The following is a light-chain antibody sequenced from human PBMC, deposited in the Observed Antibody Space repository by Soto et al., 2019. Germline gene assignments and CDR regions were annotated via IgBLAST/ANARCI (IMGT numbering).Light chain of an antibody. Sequence: QSVLTQPPSASGTPGQRVTISCSGSSSNIGSNYVYWYQQLPGTAPKLLIYRNNQRPSGVPDRFSGSKSGTSASQAISGLRSEDEADYYCAAWDDSLSGYVFGTGTKVTV. CDR3: AAWDDSLSGYV. CDR2: RNN. J-gene: IGLJ1*01. CDR1: SSNIGSNY. V-gene: IGLV1-47*01.